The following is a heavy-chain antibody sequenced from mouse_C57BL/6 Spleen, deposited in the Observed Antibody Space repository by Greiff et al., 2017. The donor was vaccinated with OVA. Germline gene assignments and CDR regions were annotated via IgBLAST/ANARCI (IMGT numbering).Heavy chain of an antibody. CDR2: IDPSDSYT. Sequence: QVQLQQPGAELVMPGASVKLSCKASGYTFTSYWMHWVKQRPGQGLEWIGEIDPSDSYTNYNQKFTGKSTLTVDKSSSTAYMQLSSLTSEDSAVYYCARGLGYAMDYWGQGTSVTVSS. J-gene: IGHJ4*01. D-gene: IGHD3-3*01. V-gene: IGHV1-69*01. CDR3: ARGLGYAMDY. CDR1: GYTFTSYW.